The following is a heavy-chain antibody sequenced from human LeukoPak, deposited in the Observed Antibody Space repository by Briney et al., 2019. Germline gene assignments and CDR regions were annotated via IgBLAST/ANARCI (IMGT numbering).Heavy chain of an antibody. D-gene: IGHD3-9*01. CDR1: GYTFTSYG. CDR2: ISGYNGNT. CDR3: ARGDILTGYYPNPGWFDP. V-gene: IGHV1-18*01. Sequence: ASVKVSCKASGYTFTSYGISWVRQAPGQGLEWMGWISGYNGNTKYAQNLQGRVTMTTDTSTSTAYMELRSLRSEDTAVYYCARGDILTGYYPNPGWFDPWDQGTLVTVSS. J-gene: IGHJ5*02.